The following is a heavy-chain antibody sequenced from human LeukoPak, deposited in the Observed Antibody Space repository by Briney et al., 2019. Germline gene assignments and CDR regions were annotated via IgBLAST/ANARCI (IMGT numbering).Heavy chain of an antibody. CDR2: MFPGGAT. V-gene: IGHV4-59*01. CDR1: GGSISTYY. J-gene: IGHJ4*02. D-gene: IGHD6-13*01. CDR3: ARDSSIWYRGAFDY. Sequence: SETLSLTCSVSGGSISTYYWNWIRQPPGKGLEWIGYMFPGGATNYNPSLKSRVTISVDTSKNQFSLRVTSVTAADTAVYYCARDSSIWYRGAFDYWGQGTLVTVSS.